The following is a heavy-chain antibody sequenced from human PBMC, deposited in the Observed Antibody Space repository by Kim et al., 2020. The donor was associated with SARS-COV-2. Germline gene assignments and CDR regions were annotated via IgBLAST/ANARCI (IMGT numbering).Heavy chain of an antibody. CDR1: GFTFSSYW. D-gene: IGHD3-22*01. J-gene: IGHJ4*02. Sequence: GGSLRLAWAASGFTFSSYWMSWVRQAPGKGLEWVANIKTDGSEKFYVDSVKGRFTISRDNAKNSLYLQMNSLRAEDTAVYYCARDSDYYDSSGYYYAYWGQGTLVTVSS. CDR2: IKTDGSEK. CDR3: ARDSDYYDSSGYYYAY. V-gene: IGHV3-7*03.